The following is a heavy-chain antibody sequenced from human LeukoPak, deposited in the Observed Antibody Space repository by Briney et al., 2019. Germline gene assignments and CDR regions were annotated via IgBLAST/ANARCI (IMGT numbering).Heavy chain of an antibody. CDR1: GFTFSSFG. D-gene: IGHD5-18*01. Sequence: GGSLRLSCAASGFTFSSFGMHWVRQAPGKGLEWVAVIWFDGSNKFYAESVMGRFTISRDDSKNTVYLQMNSLRAEDTAVYYCARDWLSSYVDYWGQGTLVTVSS. J-gene: IGHJ4*02. CDR2: IWFDGSNK. V-gene: IGHV3-33*01. CDR3: ARDWLSSYVDY.